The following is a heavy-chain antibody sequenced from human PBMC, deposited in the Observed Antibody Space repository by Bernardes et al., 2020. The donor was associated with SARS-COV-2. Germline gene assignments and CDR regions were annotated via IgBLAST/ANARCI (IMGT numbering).Heavy chain of an antibody. J-gene: IGHJ6*02. CDR2: ITHSGNT. Sequence: SETLSLTCGVHGGSFSGYYWSWIRQPPGKGLEWIGKITHSGNTNSNPSLGSRVTMSIDTSKNQFSLKLSSVTAADTAMYYCARMGSRSSPYYYGMDVWGQGTTVIVSS. D-gene: IGHD3-10*01. V-gene: IGHV4-34*01. CDR3: ARMGSRSSPYYYGMDV. CDR1: GGSFSGYY.